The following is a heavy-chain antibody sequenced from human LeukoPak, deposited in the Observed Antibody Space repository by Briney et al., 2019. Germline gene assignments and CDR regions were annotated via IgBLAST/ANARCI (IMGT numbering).Heavy chain of an antibody. V-gene: IGHV1-18*01. Sequence: ASVKVSCKASGYTFTSYGISWVRQAPGQGLEWMGWISAYNGNTNYAQKLQGRVTMTTDTSTSTAYMELRSLRSDDTAVYYCARDQYITMILEGGYFDHWGQGTLVTVSS. CDR2: ISAYNGNT. D-gene: IGHD3-22*01. CDR3: ARDQYITMILEGGYFDH. CDR1: GYTFTSYG. J-gene: IGHJ4*02.